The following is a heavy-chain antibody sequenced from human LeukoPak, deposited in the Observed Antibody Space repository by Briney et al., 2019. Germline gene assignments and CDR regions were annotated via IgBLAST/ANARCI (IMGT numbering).Heavy chain of an antibody. CDR1: GFTFSSYW. J-gene: IGHJ4*02. V-gene: IGHV3-7*01. Sequence: PGGSLRLSCAASGFTFSSYWMSWVRQAPGKGLEWVANIKQDGSEKYYVDSVKGRFTISRDNAKNSLYLQMNSLRAEDTAVYYCAREERITMIVVVAYYFDYWGQGTLVTVSS. CDR3: AREERITMIVVVAYYFDY. D-gene: IGHD3-22*01. CDR2: IKQDGSEK.